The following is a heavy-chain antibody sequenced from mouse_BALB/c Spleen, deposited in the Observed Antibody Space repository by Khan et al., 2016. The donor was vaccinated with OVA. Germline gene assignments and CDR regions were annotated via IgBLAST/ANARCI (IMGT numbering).Heavy chain of an antibody. CDR3: ASHCTGSFAY. D-gene: IGHD4-1*01. J-gene: IGHJ3*01. CDR2: MSSGGDYT. V-gene: IGHV5-6*01. CDR1: GFTFSSYS. Sequence: EVELVESGGDLVKPGGSLKLSCAASGFTFSSYSMSWVRQIPDKRLEWVATMSSGGDYTYYPDSVQGRFTISRDNAKNTLYLQMSSLKSEDTAMYYCASHCTGSFAYWGQGTLVTVSA.